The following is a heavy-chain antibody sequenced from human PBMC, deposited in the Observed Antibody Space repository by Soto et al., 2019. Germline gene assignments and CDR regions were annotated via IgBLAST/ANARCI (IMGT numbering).Heavy chain of an antibody. Sequence: DVQLVGSGGGLVQPGGSLRLSCVASGFPFSSYAMHWVRQAPGKGLEWISYINGASTTTFYGESVKGRFTVSRDNAKSSVYLQMCSLRHEDGAVYYCASDLSHWGPGMLVIVSS. J-gene: IGHJ1*01. CDR2: INGASTTT. CDR3: ASDLSH. CDR1: GFPFSSYA. V-gene: IGHV3-48*02.